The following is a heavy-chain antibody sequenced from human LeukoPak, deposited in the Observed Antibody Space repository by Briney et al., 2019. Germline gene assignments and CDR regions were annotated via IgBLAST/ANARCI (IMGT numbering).Heavy chain of an antibody. CDR1: GFTVDSNY. CDR2: IYSGGST. Sequence: GGSLRLSCAASGFTVDSNYLSWVRQAPGKGLEWVSVIYSGGSTYYADSVKGRFTISRDNSKNTLYLQMNSLRAEDTAVYYCARDRRIAARFGYYYYGMDVWGQGTTVTVSS. V-gene: IGHV3-53*01. D-gene: IGHD6-6*01. CDR3: ARDRRIAARFGYYYYGMDV. J-gene: IGHJ6*02.